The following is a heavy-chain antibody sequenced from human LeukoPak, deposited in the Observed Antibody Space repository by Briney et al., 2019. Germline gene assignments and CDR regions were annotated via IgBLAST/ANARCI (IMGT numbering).Heavy chain of an antibody. J-gene: IGHJ4*02. D-gene: IGHD6-6*01. CDR3: ARLQQYSSSSTY. Sequence: PGGSLRLSCAASGFTFSSYSMNWVRQAPGKGLEWASSISSSSSYIYYADSVKGRFTISRDNAKNSLYLQMNSLRAEDTAVYYCARLQQYSSSSTYWGQGTLVTVSS. CDR2: ISSSSSYI. CDR1: GFTFSSYS. V-gene: IGHV3-21*01.